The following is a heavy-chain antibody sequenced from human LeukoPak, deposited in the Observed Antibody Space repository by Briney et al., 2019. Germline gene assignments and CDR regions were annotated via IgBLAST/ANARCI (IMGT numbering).Heavy chain of an antibody. Sequence: PSETLSLTCAVYGGSFSTYYWSWVRQPPGSGLEWIGDINQSGSTNYSPSLKSRVTVSIDTSKNQFSLKMSSLTAADTAIYFCARHGLGRGVYITRQYNYYMDVWGKGTTVTVSS. CDR3: ARHGLGRGVYITRQYNYYMDV. J-gene: IGHJ6*04. V-gene: IGHV4-34*01. D-gene: IGHD3-10*01. CDR1: GGSFSTYY. CDR2: INQSGST.